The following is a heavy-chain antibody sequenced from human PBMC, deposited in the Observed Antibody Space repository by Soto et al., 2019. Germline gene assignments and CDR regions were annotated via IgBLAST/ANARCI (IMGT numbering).Heavy chain of an antibody. Sequence: EVQLVESGGGLVQPGRSLRLSCAASGFIFDNSGMHWVRQAPGKGLARVSGISWNGGNIGYADSVRGRFSISRDNAKDSLCLQMDSLRPDDTAFYYCVKAGVRDLIVEVPVYFDNWGQGTLVTVSS. CDR2: ISWNGGNI. CDR1: GFIFDNSG. V-gene: IGHV3-9*01. D-gene: IGHD2-21*01. CDR3: VKAGVRDLIVEVPVYFDN. J-gene: IGHJ4*02.